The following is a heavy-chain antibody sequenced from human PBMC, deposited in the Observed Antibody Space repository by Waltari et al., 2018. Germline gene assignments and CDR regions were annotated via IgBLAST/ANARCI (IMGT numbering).Heavy chain of an antibody. CDR1: GGSISSHY. CDR3: ARETTVTLRTSYYYYGMDV. CDR2: IYYRGST. V-gene: IGHV4-59*11. J-gene: IGHJ6*02. D-gene: IGHD4-17*01. Sequence: QVQLQESGPGLVKPSETLSLTCTVSGGSISSHYWSWIRQPPGKGLEWIGYIYYRGSTNYTPSRKSRVTISVDTSKNQFSLKLSSVTAADTAVYYCARETTVTLRTSYYYYGMDVWGQGTTVTVSS.